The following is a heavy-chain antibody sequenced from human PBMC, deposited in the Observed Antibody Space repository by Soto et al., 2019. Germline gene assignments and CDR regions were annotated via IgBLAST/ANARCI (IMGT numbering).Heavy chain of an antibody. Sequence: SETLYLTCAGSGGSITSINWGRWCRQPPGKGLEWIGEIYHSGSTNYNPSLKSRVSISVDKSKNQFSLNLSSVTAADTAVYYCAREIAVAGTPHDYWGQGTQVTVS. D-gene: IGHD6-19*01. J-gene: IGHJ4*02. CDR3: AREIAVAGTPHDY. CDR1: GGSITSINW. CDR2: IYHSGST. V-gene: IGHV4-4*02.